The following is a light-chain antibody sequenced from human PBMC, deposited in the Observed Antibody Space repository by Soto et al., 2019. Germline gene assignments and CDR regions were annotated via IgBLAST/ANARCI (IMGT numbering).Light chain of an antibody. V-gene: IGLV2-14*03. Sequence: QSALTQPASVSGSPGQSITISCTGTSSDVGGYNYVSWYQQHPGKAPKLMIYDVTNRPSGVSNRFSCYKSGNTASLTISGLQAEDEADYYCSSYTGSNTLEVFGTGTKLTVL. CDR3: SSYTGSNTLEV. CDR2: DVT. CDR1: SSDVGGYNY. J-gene: IGLJ1*01.